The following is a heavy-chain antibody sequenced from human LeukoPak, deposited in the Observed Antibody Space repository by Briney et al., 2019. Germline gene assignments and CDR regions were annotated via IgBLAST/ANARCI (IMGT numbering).Heavy chain of an antibody. CDR2: ISYDGSNK. CDR1: GFTFSGYA. J-gene: IGHJ4*02. CDR3: ARVLSSSRIDY. V-gene: IGHV3-30-3*01. Sequence: GRSLRLSCAASGFTFSGYAMHWVRQAPGKGLEWVAVISYDGSNKYYADSVKGRFTISRDNSKSTLYLQMNSLRAEDTAVYYCARVLSSSRIDYWGQGTLVTVSS. D-gene: IGHD6-6*01.